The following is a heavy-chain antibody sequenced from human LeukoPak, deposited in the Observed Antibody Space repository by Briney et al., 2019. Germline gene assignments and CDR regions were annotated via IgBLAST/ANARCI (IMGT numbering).Heavy chain of an antibody. J-gene: IGHJ4*02. V-gene: IGHV3-30*18. CDR3: AKATGSSWYYFDD. CDR1: GMTFSTYG. CDR2: ISHDGSNY. Sequence: GGSPRLSCADSGMTFSTYGIHWVRQVPGKGLEWVAVISHDGSNYYYADSVKGRFTISRDNSKNTLYLQMNSLRTEDTAVYYCAKATGSSWYYFDDWGLGTLVTVSS. D-gene: IGHD6-13*01.